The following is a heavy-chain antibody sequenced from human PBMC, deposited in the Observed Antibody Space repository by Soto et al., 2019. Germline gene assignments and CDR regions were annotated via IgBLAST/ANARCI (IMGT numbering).Heavy chain of an antibody. CDR3: ARESVSLNWFDP. CDR2: IYYSGST. Sequence: SETLSLTCTVSGGSISSGDYYWSWIRQPPGKGLEWIGYIYYSGSTYYNPSLKSRVTISVDTSKNQFSLKLSSVTAADTAVYYCARESVSLNWFDPWGQGTLVTVSS. J-gene: IGHJ5*02. D-gene: IGHD2-8*01. CDR1: GGSISSGDYY. V-gene: IGHV4-30-4*01.